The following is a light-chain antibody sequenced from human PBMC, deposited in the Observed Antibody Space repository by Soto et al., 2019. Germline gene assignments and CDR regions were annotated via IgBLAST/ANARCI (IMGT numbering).Light chain of an antibody. J-gene: IGKJ2*01. V-gene: IGKV1-5*03. CDR2: KAS. CDR1: QIISSW. Sequence: DIQMTQSPSTLSASVGDRVTITCRASQIISSWLAWYQQKPGKAPKLLIYKASSLESGVPSRFSGSGSGTEFTLTISSLQPDDFATYYCQQYNSYPYTFGQGTKLELK. CDR3: QQYNSYPYT.